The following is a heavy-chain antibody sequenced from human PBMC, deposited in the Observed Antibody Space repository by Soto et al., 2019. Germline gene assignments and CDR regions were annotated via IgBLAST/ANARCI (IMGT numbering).Heavy chain of an antibody. V-gene: IGHV3-23*01. CDR2: ISGSGGST. CDR1: GFAFSSYA. Sequence: GGSLRLSXAASGFAFSSYAMSWVRQAPGKGLEWVSAISGSGGSTYYADSVKGRFTISRDNSKNTLYLQMNSLRAEDTAVYYCATIAVAVWFDPWGQGTLVTVSS. CDR3: ATIAVAVWFDP. D-gene: IGHD6-19*01. J-gene: IGHJ5*02.